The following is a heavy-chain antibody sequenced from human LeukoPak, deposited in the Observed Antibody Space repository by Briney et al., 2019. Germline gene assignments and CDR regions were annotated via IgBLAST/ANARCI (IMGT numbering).Heavy chain of an antibody. CDR1: GYSINSGYY. D-gene: IGHD3-22*01. V-gene: IGHV4-38-2*01. Sequence: PSETLSLTCAVSGYSINSGYYWGWIRQLPGKGLEWIGSIYHSGSTYYNPSLKSRVTISVDTSKNQFSLKLSSVTAADMAVYYCARRTYYYDSGGPDYWGQGTQVTVSS. CDR3: ARRTYYYDSGGPDY. CDR2: IYHSGST. J-gene: IGHJ4*02.